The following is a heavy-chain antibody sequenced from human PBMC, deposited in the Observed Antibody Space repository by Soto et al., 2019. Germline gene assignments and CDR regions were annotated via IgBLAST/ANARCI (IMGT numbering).Heavy chain of an antibody. V-gene: IGHV6-1*01. J-gene: IGHJ4*02. CDR1: GGSVSSNSAA. CDR2: TYYRSKWYN. D-gene: IGHD6-19*01. Sequence: SQTLPLTCAISGGSVSSNSAACNWIRPSPSRGLEWLGRTYYRSKWYNDYAVSVKSRITINPDTSKNQFSLQLNSVTPEDTAVYYRARVPFSSGWDFDYWGQGTLVTVSS. CDR3: ARVPFSSGWDFDY.